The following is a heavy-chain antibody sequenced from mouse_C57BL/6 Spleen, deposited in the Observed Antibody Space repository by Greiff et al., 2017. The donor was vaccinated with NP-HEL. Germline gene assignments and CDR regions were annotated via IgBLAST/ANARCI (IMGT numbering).Heavy chain of an antibody. CDR2: IDPSDSYT. V-gene: IGHV1-69*01. J-gene: IGHJ2*01. Sequence: QVQLQQPGAELVMPGASVKLSCKASGYTFTSYWMHWVKQRPGQGLEWIGEIDPSDSYTNYNKKFKGKSTLTVDKSSSTAYMQLSSLTSEDSAVYYCARSMDTRDFDYWGQGTLSQSPQ. D-gene: IGHD2-2*01. CDR1: GYTFTSYW. CDR3: ARSMDTRDFDY.